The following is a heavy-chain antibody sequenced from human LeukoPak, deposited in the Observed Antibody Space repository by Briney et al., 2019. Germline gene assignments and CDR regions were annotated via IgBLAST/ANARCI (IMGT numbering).Heavy chain of an antibody. CDR1: GFTFDDYA. V-gene: IGHV3-9*01. D-gene: IGHD4-11*01. CDR2: ISWNSGGI. CDR3: AKDKTFNLQNMDV. J-gene: IGHJ6*03. Sequence: PGRSLRLSCAASGFTFDDYAMHWVRKAPEKGLEWVSGISWNSGGIAYADSVRGRFTISRDNAKNSIYLQMNRLRAEDTALYYCAKDKTFNLQNMDVWGKGTTVTVSS.